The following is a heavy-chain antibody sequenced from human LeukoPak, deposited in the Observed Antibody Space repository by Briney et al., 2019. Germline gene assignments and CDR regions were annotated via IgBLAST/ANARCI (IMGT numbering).Heavy chain of an antibody. Sequence: GGSLRLSCAASGFAFDNNAMSWVRQAPGKGLEWVSAISNTVGGRTYYADSVKGRFIISRDDSKNTLYLQMNSLRAEDTAVYYCAKDRPPPYDFWSGEPDDYWGQGTLVTASS. CDR2: ISNTVGGRT. J-gene: IGHJ4*02. V-gene: IGHV3-23*01. D-gene: IGHD3-3*01. CDR1: GFAFDNNA. CDR3: AKDRPPPYDFWSGEPDDY.